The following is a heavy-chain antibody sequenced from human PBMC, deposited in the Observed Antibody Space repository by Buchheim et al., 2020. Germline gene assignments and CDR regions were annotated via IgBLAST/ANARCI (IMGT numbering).Heavy chain of an antibody. Sequence: EVQLVESGGGLVQPGGSLRLSCAASGFTFSSYEMNWVRQAPGKGLEWVSYISSSGSTIYYADSVKGRFTISRDNAKNLLFLQMNSLRAEDTAVYYCARDRGIDWNYASPIWGQGTL. CDR1: GFTFSSYE. CDR3: ARDRGIDWNYASPI. CDR2: ISSSGSTI. V-gene: IGHV3-48*03. D-gene: IGHD1-7*01. J-gene: IGHJ4*02.